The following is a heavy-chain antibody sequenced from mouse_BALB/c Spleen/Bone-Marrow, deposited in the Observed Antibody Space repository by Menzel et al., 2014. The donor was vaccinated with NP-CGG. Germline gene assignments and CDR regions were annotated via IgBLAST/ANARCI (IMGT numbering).Heavy chain of an antibody. CDR1: GYTFSRYW. Sequence: VQLQQSGTELMKPGASVKISCKATGYTFSRYWIEWVNQRPGHGLEWIGEILPGSGSTNYNEKFKGKATFTADTSSNTAYMQLSIMTSEDSAVYYCARRRHGFAWFAYWGQGTLVTVSA. V-gene: IGHV1-9*01. D-gene: IGHD1-2*01. CDR2: ILPGSGST. J-gene: IGHJ3*01. CDR3: ARRRHGFAWFAY.